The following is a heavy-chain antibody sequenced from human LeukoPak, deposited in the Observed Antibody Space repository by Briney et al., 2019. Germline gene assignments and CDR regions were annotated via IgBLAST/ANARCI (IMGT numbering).Heavy chain of an antibody. CDR1: GFTFSSYA. D-gene: IGHD3-9*01. CDR2: ISGSGGST. CDR3: AKEDYDILTGYYWGGGVGMDV. Sequence: GGSLRLSCAASGFTFSSYAMSWARQAPGKGLEWVSAISGSGGSTYYADSVKGRFTISRDNSKNTLYLQMNSLRAEDTAVYYCAKEDYDILTGYYWGGGVGMDVWGQGTTVTVSS. J-gene: IGHJ6*02. V-gene: IGHV3-23*01.